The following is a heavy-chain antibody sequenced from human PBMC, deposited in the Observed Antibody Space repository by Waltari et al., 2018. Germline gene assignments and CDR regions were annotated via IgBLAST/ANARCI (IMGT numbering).Heavy chain of an antibody. J-gene: IGHJ4*02. V-gene: IGHV3-48*03. CDR1: GFTFSSYE. D-gene: IGHD2-2*01. CDR3: ARRYCSSTSCTVDY. CDR2: MSSSGITI. Sequence: EVQLVESGGNLVQPGGSLSLSCAASGFTFSSYEMNWVRQAPGKGLEWVSYMSSSGITIYYADSVKGRFTISRDNAKNSLYLQMNSLRAEDTAVYYCARRYCSSTSCTVDYWGQGTLVTVSS.